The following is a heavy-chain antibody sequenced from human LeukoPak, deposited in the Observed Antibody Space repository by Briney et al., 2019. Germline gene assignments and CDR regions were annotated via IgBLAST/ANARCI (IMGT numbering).Heavy chain of an antibody. CDR1: GLIFSNYA. CDR3: AKDPNGDYIGAFDA. Sequence: GGSLRLSCAASGLIFSNYAMTWVRQAPGKGLEWVSSITGNSGTTKYADSVKGRFTMSRDNSRNTLYLQVDSLRAEDTAVYYCAKDPNGDYIGAFDAWGQGTMVIVSS. V-gene: IGHV3-23*01. D-gene: IGHD2-8*01. J-gene: IGHJ3*01. CDR2: ITGNSGTT.